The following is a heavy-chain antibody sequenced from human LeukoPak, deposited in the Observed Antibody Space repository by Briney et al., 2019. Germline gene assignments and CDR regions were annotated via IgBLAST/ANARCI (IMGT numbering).Heavy chain of an antibody. Sequence: PGGSLRLSCAASGFTFSSYAMSWVRQAPGKGLEWVSAISGSGGSTYYADSVKGRFTISRDNSKNTLYLQMNSLRAEDTAVYYCAKSKMDYDILTGPDAFDIWGQGTMVTVSS. CDR3: AKSKMDYDILTGPDAFDI. CDR2: ISGSGGST. V-gene: IGHV3-23*01. CDR1: GFTFSSYA. D-gene: IGHD3-9*01. J-gene: IGHJ3*02.